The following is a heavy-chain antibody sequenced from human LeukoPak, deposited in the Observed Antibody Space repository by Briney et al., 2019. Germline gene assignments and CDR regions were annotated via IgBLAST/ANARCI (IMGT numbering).Heavy chain of an antibody. J-gene: IGHJ6*02. CDR1: GGSISCGGYY. V-gene: IGHV4-31*03. CDR3: ARVYSSSWYSSTYHYYGMDV. CDR2: IYYSGST. D-gene: IGHD6-13*01. Sequence: SETLSLTCTVSGGSISCGGYYWSWIRQHPGKGLEWIGYIYYSGSTYYNPSLKSRVTISVDTSKNQFSLKLSSVTAADTAVYYCARVYSSSWYSSTYHYYGMDVWGQGTTVTVSS.